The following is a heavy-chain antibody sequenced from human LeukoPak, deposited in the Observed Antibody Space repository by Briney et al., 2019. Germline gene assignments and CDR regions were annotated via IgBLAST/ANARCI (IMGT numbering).Heavy chain of an antibody. CDR3: STDPRLLIY. CDR1: GFTFTDYY. CDR2: ISPTGSRI. J-gene: IGHJ4*01. D-gene: IGHD2-8*01. V-gene: IGHV3-11*01. Sequence: GGSLRLSCAASGFTFTDYYMSWIRQAPGKGLEWISYISPTGSRIYYTDSVKGRFTISRDNAKKSLILQMNSLRPDDTALYYCSTDPRLLIYWGHGTLVTVSS.